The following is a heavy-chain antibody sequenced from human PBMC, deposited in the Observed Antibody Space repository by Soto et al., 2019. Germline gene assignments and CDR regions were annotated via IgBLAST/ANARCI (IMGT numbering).Heavy chain of an antibody. Sequence: QVQLVQSGTEVKKPGSSVKVSCKASGGTFSRHAVSWVRQAPGQGLEWMGAIIPIVDATNDAQKFQDRVTMTADASTNTLYMELRSLRSEDTAVYSCASAPPNDNGAHDAFDIGGEWTMVIVSS. CDR1: GGTFSRHA. V-gene: IGHV1-69*12. J-gene: IGHJ3*02. D-gene: IGHD4-17*01. CDR3: ASAPPNDNGAHDAFDI. CDR2: IIPIVDAT.